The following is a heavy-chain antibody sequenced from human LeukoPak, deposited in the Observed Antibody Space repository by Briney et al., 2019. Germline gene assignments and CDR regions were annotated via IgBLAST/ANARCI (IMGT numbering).Heavy chain of an antibody. CDR2: ISAYNGYT. Sequence: ASVKVSCKASGYTFTSYGISWVRQAPGQGLECMGWISAYNGYTNYAQKFQGRVTMATDTSTSTDYMELRSLRSDDTAVYYCARDGPLLRYFDWLPVDYYYGMDVWGQGTTVTVSS. D-gene: IGHD3-9*01. J-gene: IGHJ6*02. CDR3: ARDGPLLRYFDWLPVDYYYGMDV. CDR1: GYTFTSYG. V-gene: IGHV1-18*01.